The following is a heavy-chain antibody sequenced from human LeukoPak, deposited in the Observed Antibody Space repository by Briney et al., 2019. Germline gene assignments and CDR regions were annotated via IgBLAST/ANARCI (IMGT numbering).Heavy chain of an antibody. J-gene: IGHJ6*02. CDR1: GGTFSSYA. Sequence: GASVKVSCKASGGTFSSYAISWVRQAPGQGLEWMGRIIPILGIANYAQKFQGRVTITADKSTSTAYMKLSSLRSEDTAVYYCARDARVEMGNDYYYGMDVWGQGTTVTVSS. V-gene: IGHV1-69*04. CDR2: IIPILGIA. CDR3: ARDARVEMGNDYYYGMDV. D-gene: IGHD1-1*01.